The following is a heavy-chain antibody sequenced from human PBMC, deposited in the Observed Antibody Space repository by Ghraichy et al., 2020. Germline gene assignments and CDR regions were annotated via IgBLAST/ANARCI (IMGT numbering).Heavy chain of an antibody. CDR1: GFTFDDYA. V-gene: IGHV3-9*01. D-gene: IGHD4-17*01. Sequence: GGSLRLSCAASGFTFDDYAMHWVRQAPGKGLEWVSGISWNSGSIGYADSVKGRFTISRDNAKNSLYLQMNSLRAEDTALYYCAKGHYGDFEADYFDYWGQGTLVTVSS. CDR3: AKGHYGDFEADYFDY. J-gene: IGHJ4*02. CDR2: ISWNSGSI.